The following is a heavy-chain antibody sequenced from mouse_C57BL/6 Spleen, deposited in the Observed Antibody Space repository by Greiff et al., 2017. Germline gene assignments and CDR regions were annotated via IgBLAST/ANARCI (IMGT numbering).Heavy chain of an antibody. Sequence: EVQLQQSGPELVKPGASVKISCKASGYSFTDYNMNWVKQSNGKSLEWIGVINPNYGTTSYNQNFKGKATLTVDQSSSTAYMQLNSLTSEDSAVYYCARALPYGSSLRWYFDVWGTGTTVTVSS. V-gene: IGHV1-39*01. D-gene: IGHD1-1*01. J-gene: IGHJ1*03. CDR3: ARALPYGSSLRWYFDV. CDR1: GYSFTDYN. CDR2: INPNYGTT.